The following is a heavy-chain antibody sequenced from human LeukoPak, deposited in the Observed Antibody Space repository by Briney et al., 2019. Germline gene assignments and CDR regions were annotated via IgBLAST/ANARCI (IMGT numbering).Heavy chain of an antibody. CDR2: ISWNSGSI. D-gene: IGHD3-22*01. CDR3: AKVDSSGYYFDY. J-gene: IGHJ4*02. Sequence: PGRSLRLSCAASGFTFDDYAMHWVRQAPGKGLEWVSGISWNSGSIGYADSAKGRFTISRDNAKNSLYLQMNSLRAEDMALYYCAKVDSSGYYFDYWGQGTLVTVSS. CDR1: GFTFDDYA. V-gene: IGHV3-9*03.